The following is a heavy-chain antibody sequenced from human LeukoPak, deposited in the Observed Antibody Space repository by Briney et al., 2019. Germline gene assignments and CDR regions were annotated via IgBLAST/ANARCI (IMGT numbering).Heavy chain of an antibody. CDR3: ARALDY. CDR1: GFTFSNYG. V-gene: IGHV3-33*01. J-gene: IGHJ4*02. Sequence: GGSLRLSCAASGFTFSNYGMHWVRQAPGKGLEWVALIWYDGRTKFHADSVKGRFTISRDNSKNTLYLQMDSLRDEDTAVYYCARALDYWGQGTLVTVSS. CDR2: IWYDGRTK.